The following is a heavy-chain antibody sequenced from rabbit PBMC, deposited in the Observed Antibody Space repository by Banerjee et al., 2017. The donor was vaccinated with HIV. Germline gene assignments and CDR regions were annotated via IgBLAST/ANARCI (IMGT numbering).Heavy chain of an antibody. J-gene: IGHJ3*01. D-gene: IGHD3-1*01. CDR2: IYAGSSGSA. CDR3: VRDGDL. V-gene: IGHV1S45*01. CDR1: GLDFSSSFW. Sequence: QEQLKETGGGLVQPGGSLKLSCKASGLDFSSSFWICWVRQAPGKGLEWVGTIYAGSSGSAYYATWAKGRFTISESSSTTVTLQLTSLTAADTATYFCVRDGDLWGQGTLVTVS.